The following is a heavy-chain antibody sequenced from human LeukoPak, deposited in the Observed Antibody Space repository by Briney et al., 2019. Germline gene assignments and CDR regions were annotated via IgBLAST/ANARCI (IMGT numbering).Heavy chain of an antibody. Sequence: GGSLRLSCAASGFTFDDYTMHWVRQAPGKGLEGVSLISWDGGSTYYADSVKGRFTISRDNSKNSLYLQMNSLRTEDTALYYCAKDSSALAYCGGDCKSGYYYYYGMDVWGQGTTVTVSS. CDR2: ISWDGGST. V-gene: IGHV3-43*01. CDR1: GFTFDDYT. J-gene: IGHJ6*02. D-gene: IGHD2-21*02. CDR3: AKDSSALAYCGGDCKSGYYYYYGMDV.